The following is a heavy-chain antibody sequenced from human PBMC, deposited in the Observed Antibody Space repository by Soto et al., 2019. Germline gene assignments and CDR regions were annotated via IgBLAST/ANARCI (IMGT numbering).Heavy chain of an antibody. D-gene: IGHD2-2*01. V-gene: IGHV3-15*01. J-gene: IGHJ5*02. CDR1: GFNCGDVW. Sequence: GPLRLSCAAAGFNCGDVWMSWVRQDPGKGIEWVGRIKSKTDGGTTDYTAPVKGRFTISRDDSKNALYLQMNSLKTEDTAVYYCTADPFYQLPSDWFDPWGQGTPVPVSS. CDR2: IKSKTDGGTT. CDR3: TADPFYQLPSDWFDP.